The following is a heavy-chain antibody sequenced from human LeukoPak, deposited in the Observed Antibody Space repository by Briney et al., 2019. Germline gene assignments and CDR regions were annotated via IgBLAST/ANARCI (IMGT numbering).Heavy chain of an antibody. Sequence: GGSLRLSCAASGFTFNSYAMHWVRQAPGKGLEWVAVISYDGINKYYADSVKGRFTISRDNSKNTLYLQMSSLRTEDTAVYYCARTYGSGSRPIDHWGQGTLVTVSS. V-gene: IGHV3-30-3*01. CDR3: ARTYGSGSRPIDH. CDR1: GFTFNSYA. CDR2: ISYDGINK. J-gene: IGHJ4*02. D-gene: IGHD3-10*01.